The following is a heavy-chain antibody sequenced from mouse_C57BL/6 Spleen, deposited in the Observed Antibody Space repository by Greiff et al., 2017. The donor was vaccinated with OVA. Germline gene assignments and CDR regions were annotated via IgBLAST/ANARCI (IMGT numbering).Heavy chain of an antibody. D-gene: IGHD1-1*01. CDR1: GFTFTDYY. V-gene: IGHV7-3*01. J-gene: IGHJ3*01. CDR3: ASLYYGSSSFAY. Sequence: EVMLVESGGGLVQPGGSLSLSCAASGFTFTDYYMSWVRQPPGKALEWLGFIRNKANGYTTEYSASVKGRFTISRDNSQSILSLQMNALRAEDSATYDCASLYYGSSSFAYWGQGTLVTVSA. CDR2: IRNKANGYTT.